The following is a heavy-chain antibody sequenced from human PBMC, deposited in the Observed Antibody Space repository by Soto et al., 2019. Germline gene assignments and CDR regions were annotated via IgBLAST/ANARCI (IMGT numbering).Heavy chain of an antibody. CDR2: IYYSGST. V-gene: IGHV4-59*01. CDR1: GGSISSYY. J-gene: IGHJ4*02. Sequence: QVQLQESGPGLVKPSETLSLTCTVSGGSISSYYWSWIRQPPGKGLEWIGYIYYSGSTNYNPSLKSRVTISVDTSKNQFSLKLSSVTAADTAVYYCAREWDGLPGIWGLGTLVTLSS. CDR3: AREWDGLPGI. D-gene: IGHD5-18*01.